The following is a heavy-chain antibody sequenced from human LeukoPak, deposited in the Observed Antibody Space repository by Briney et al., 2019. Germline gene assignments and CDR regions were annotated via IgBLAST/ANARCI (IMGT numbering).Heavy chain of an antibody. J-gene: IGHJ3*01. Sequence: GGSLRLSCAASGFTFSSYGMHWVRQAPGKGLEWVAVISYDGSNKYYADSVKGRFTISRDNSKNTLFLQMNDLRAEDMAVYYCVRGWGSSVYASAFDVWGQGTMVTVSS. CDR1: GFTFSSYG. V-gene: IGHV3-30*03. CDR3: VRGWGSSVYASAFDV. D-gene: IGHD3-22*01. CDR2: ISYDGSNK.